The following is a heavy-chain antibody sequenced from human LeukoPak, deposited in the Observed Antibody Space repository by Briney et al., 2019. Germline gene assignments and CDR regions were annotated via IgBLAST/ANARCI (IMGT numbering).Heavy chain of an antibody. D-gene: IGHD6-13*01. CDR2: IIPIFGTA. Sequence: ASVKVSCKASGGTFSSYAISWVRQAPGQGLEWMGGIIPIFGTANYAQKFQGRVTITTDESTSTAYMELSSLRSEDTAVYYCASELRIAAAVRWFDPWGQGTLVTVSS. V-gene: IGHV1-69*05. J-gene: IGHJ5*02. CDR3: ASELRIAAAVRWFDP. CDR1: GGTFSSYA.